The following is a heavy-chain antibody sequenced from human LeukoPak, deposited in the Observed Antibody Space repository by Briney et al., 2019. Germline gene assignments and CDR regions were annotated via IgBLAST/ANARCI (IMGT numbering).Heavy chain of an antibody. V-gene: IGHV3-9*01. J-gene: IGHJ4*02. D-gene: IGHD3-22*01. CDR1: GFTFDDYA. Sequence: GRSLRLSCAASGFTFDDYAMHWVRQAPGKGLEWVSGISWNSGSIGYADSVKGRFTISRDNAKNSLYLQMNSLRAEDTAVYYCARTHPYYYDSSGYPRGYYFDYWGQGTLVTVSS. CDR3: ARTHPYYYDSSGYPRGYYFDY. CDR2: ISWNSGSI.